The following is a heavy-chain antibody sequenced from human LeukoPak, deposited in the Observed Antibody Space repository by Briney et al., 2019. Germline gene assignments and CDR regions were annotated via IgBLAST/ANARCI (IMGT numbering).Heavy chain of an antibody. Sequence: GRSLRLSCAASGFIFDNYATHWVRQAPGKGLEWVSGISWNSGSIGYADSVKGRFTISRDNSKNTLYLQMNSLRAEDTAVYYCAKGDDYGDYFDAFDIWGQGTMVTVSS. CDR1: GFIFDNYA. D-gene: IGHD4-17*01. J-gene: IGHJ3*02. CDR2: ISWNSGSI. CDR3: AKGDDYGDYFDAFDI. V-gene: IGHV3-9*01.